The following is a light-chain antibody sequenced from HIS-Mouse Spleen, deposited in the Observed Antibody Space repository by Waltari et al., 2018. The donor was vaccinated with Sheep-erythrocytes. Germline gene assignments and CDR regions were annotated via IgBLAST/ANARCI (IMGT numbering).Light chain of an antibody. J-gene: IGLJ3*02. Sequence: QSALTQPRSVSGSPGQSVTISCPGTSSDVGGYNYASWYQQHPGKAPKPMIYDVSKRPSGVPDRFSGSKSGNTASLTISGLQAEDEADYYCCSYAGSYTWVFGGGTKLTVL. CDR2: DVS. CDR1: SSDVGGYNY. CDR3: CSYAGSYTWV. V-gene: IGLV2-11*01.